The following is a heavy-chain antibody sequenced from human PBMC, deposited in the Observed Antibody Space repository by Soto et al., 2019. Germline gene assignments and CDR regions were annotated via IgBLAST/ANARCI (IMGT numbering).Heavy chain of an antibody. D-gene: IGHD3-16*01. CDR1: GFTVSSNY. Sequence: PGGSLRLSCAASGFTVSSNYMSWVRQAPGEGLEWVSVIYSGGSTYYADSVKGRFTISRDNSKNTLYLQMNSLRAEDTAVYYCASSEGYDYVWDSYGMDVWGQGTTVTVSS. CDR3: ASSEGYDYVWDSYGMDV. J-gene: IGHJ6*02. CDR2: IYSGGST. V-gene: IGHV3-53*01.